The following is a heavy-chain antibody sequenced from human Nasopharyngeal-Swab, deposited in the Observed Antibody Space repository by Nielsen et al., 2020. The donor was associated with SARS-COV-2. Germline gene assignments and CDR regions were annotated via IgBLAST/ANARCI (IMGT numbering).Heavy chain of an antibody. J-gene: IGHJ6*03. CDR1: GFTFSSYG. V-gene: IGHV3-30*02. Sequence: GESLKISCAASGFTFSSYGMHWVRQAPGKGLEWVAFIRYDGSNKYYADAVKGRFTISRDNSKNTRYLQMNSLRAEDTAVYYCAKDRYCSSTSCHYYYYYYMDVWGKGTTVTVSS. D-gene: IGHD2-2*01. CDR3: AKDRYCSSTSCHYYYYYYMDV. CDR2: IRYDGSNK.